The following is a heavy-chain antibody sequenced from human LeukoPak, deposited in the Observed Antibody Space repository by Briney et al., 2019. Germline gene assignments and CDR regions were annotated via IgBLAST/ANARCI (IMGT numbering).Heavy chain of an antibody. Sequence: GGSLRLSCAASGFTFSSYALHWVRQAPGKGLEWVAVVWYDGSKKYYADSVKGRFTISRDNSKNTLYLQMNSLRAKDTAVYYCARDPRYSSTWYYFDYWGQGTLVTVSS. CDR1: GFTFSSYA. D-gene: IGHD6-13*01. J-gene: IGHJ4*02. CDR3: ARDPRYSSTWYYFDY. CDR2: VWYDGSKK. V-gene: IGHV3-33*01.